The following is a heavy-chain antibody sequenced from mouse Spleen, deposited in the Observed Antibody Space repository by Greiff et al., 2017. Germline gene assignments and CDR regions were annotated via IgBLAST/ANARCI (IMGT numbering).Heavy chain of an antibody. CDR2: INPSSGYT. D-gene: IGHD1-2*01. CDR1: GYTFTSYT. CDR3: ARGGDITTATFDY. J-gene: IGHJ2*01. V-gene: IGHV1-4*01. Sequence: SGAELARPGASVKMSCKASGYTFTSYTMHWVKQRPGQGLEWIGYINPSSGYTKYNQKFKDKATLTADKSSSTAYMQLSSLTSEDSAVYYCARGGDITTATFDYWGQGTTLTVSS.